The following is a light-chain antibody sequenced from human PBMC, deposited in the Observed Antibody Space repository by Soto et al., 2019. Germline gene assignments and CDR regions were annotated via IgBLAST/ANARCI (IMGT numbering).Light chain of an antibody. CDR2: NVS. Sequence: QAVVTQPASVSGSPGQSITISCTGTSSDVGAYNYVSWYQQHPGKAPKLMIYNVSNRPSGVSNRFSGSKSGNTASLTISGLQAEDEADYFCGSYTVSSTLVFGGGTQLTVL. V-gene: IGLV2-14*03. J-gene: IGLJ2*01. CDR3: GSYTVSSTLV. CDR1: SSDVGAYNY.